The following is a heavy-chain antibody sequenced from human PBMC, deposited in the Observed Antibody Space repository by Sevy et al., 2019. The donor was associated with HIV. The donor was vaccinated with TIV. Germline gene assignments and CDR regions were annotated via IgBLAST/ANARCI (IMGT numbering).Heavy chain of an antibody. D-gene: IGHD3-22*01. CDR3: AKASHYYDSSGYFTPGYYYYGMDV. V-gene: IGHV3-23*01. CDR2: INGSGGST. CDR1: GFTFSSYA. Sequence: GGSLRLSCAASGFTFSSYAMSWVRQAPGKGLEWVSAINGSGGSTYYADSVKGRFTISRDNSKNTLYLQMNSLRAEDTAVYYCAKASHYYDSSGYFTPGYYYYGMDVWGQGTTVTVSS. J-gene: IGHJ6*02.